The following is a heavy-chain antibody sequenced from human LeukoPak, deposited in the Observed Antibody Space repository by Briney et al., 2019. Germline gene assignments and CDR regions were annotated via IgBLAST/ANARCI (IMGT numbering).Heavy chain of an antibody. CDR3: ARARQRLGELSALDN. CDR2: INPNSGGT. D-gene: IGHD3-16*02. CDR1: GYTFTDYY. V-gene: IGHV1-2*02. Sequence: GASVKVSCKASGYTFTDYYMHWVRQAPGQGLEWMGWINPNSGGTNYAQKFQGRVTMTRDTSINTAYMELTRLRSDGTAVYYCARARQRLGELSALDNWGQGALVTVSS. J-gene: IGHJ4*02.